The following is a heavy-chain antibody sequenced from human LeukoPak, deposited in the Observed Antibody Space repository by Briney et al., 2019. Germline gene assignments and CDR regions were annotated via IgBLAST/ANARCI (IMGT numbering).Heavy chain of an antibody. V-gene: IGHV4-31*03. CDR1: GGSISSGGYY. J-gene: IGHJ4*02. Sequence: SETLSLTCTVSGGSISSGGYYWSWLRQHPGKGLEWIGYIYYSGSTYYNPSLKSRVTISVDTSKNQFSLKLSSVTAADTAVYYCARDRLGDSSGHFDYWGQGTLVTVSS. CDR3: ARDRLGDSSGHFDY. D-gene: IGHD3-22*01. CDR2: IYYSGST.